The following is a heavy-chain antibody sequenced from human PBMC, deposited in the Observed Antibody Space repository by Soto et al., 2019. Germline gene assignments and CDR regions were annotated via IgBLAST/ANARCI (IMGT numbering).Heavy chain of an antibody. V-gene: IGHV3-73*01. CDR1: GFTFSGSV. Sequence: PGGSLRLSCAASGFTFSGSVMHWVRQASGKPLEWVGRIGMKSNNFATAYAASVKGRFSISRDDSANMAYLQMNSLKTEDTAVYYCSRDDADWLFNWGQGALVTVSS. D-gene: IGHD4-17*01. CDR2: IGMKSNNFAT. CDR3: SRDDADWLFN. J-gene: IGHJ4*02.